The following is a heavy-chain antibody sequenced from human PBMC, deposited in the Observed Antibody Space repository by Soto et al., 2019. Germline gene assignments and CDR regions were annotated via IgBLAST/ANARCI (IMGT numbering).Heavy chain of an antibody. D-gene: IGHD6-19*01. CDR1: GYTFTSYG. V-gene: IGHV1-18*04. J-gene: IGHJ2*01. CDR3: ARWRAVAGPWYFDL. CDR2: ISAYNGNT. Sequence: QVQLVQSGAEVKKPGASVKVSCKASGYTFTSYGISWVRQAPGQGLEWMGWISAYNGNTKYAQKLQGRVTMTTDKSTSTAYMELSSLRSDDTAVYYGARWRAVAGPWYFDLWGRGTLVTVSS.